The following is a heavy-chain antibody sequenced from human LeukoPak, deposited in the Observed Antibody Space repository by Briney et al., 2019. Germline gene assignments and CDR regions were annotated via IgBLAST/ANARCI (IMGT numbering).Heavy chain of an antibody. Sequence: ASVKVSCKASGYTFTSYDINWVRQATGQGLEWMGWMNPNSGNTNYALKLQGRVTMTTDTSTSTVYMELRSLRSDDTAVYYCARVTALYYYMDVWGKGTTVTVSS. J-gene: IGHJ6*03. V-gene: IGHV1-18*01. CDR3: ARVTALYYYMDV. CDR1: GYTFTSYD. CDR2: MNPNSGNT.